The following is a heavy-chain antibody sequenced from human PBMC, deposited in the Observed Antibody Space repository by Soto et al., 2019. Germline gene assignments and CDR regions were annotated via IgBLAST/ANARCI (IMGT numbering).Heavy chain of an antibody. CDR2: VYYTGST. J-gene: IGHJ6*02. CDR3: ASNRRYSYGYPTAYYYGMDV. D-gene: IGHD5-18*01. Sequence: PSETLSLTCTVSGGSISNFYWSWIRQPPGKGLEWIGYVYYTGSTSYNPSLKRRVTFSADSSRGQFSLRLNSVTAADTAVYYCASNRRYSYGYPTAYYYGMDVWGQGTTVTVSS. V-gene: IGHV4-59*12. CDR1: GGSISNFY.